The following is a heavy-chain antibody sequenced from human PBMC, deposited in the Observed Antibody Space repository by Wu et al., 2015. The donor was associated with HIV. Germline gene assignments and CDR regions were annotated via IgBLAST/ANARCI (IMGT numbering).Heavy chain of an antibody. Sequence: QVQVVQSGAEVKKLGASVKVSCKASGYTFTDYFMQWVRQAPGQGPEWLGWINPKTGATDYSQSFQGRVTMTRDTSISTAYMELSSLRSDDTAVYYCATSVGPRLRSYYYMDVWGSGTTVTVSS. J-gene: IGHJ6*03. D-gene: IGHD6-6*01. V-gene: IGHV1-2*02. CDR1: GYTFTDYF. CDR2: INPKTGAT. CDR3: ATSVGPRLRSYYYMDV.